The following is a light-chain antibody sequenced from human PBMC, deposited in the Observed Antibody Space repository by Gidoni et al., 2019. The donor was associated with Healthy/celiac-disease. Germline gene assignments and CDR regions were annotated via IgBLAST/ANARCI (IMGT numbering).Light chain of an antibody. CDR2: GKN. CDR1: SLRSYY. V-gene: IGLV3-19*01. J-gene: IGLJ3*02. CDR3: NSRDSSGNHLV. Sequence: SSELTQDPAVSVALGQTVRITCQGDSLRSYYASWYQQQPGQATVLVIYGKNNRPSGIPDRFSGSSSGNTASLTITGAQAEDEADYYCNSRDSSGNHLVFGGGTKLTVL.